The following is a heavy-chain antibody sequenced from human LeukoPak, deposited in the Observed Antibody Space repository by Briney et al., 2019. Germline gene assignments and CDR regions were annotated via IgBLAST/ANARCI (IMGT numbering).Heavy chain of an antibody. CDR3: ASGGRGAAARLLVY. Sequence: PSETLSLTCAVYGGSFSGFSWNWIRQPPGKGLEWIGEISHSGRTKYNPSLKSQVTISLDTSKSQFSLKLSSVTAADTATYYCASGGRGAAARLLVYWGQGTLVTVSS. J-gene: IGHJ4*02. CDR1: GGSFSGFS. V-gene: IGHV4-34*01. D-gene: IGHD6-13*01. CDR2: ISHSGRT.